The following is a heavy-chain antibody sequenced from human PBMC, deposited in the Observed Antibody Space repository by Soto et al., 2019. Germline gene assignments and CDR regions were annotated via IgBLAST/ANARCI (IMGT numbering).Heavy chain of an antibody. CDR1: SGSISSSNW. J-gene: IGHJ6*03. D-gene: IGHD2-2*01. V-gene: IGHV4-4*02. Sequence: TSETLSLTCAVSSGSISSSNWWSWVRQPPGKGLEWIGEIYHSGSTNYNPSLKRRVTISVDKSKNQFSLKLSSVTAADTAVYYCARVPAAMPGLYYYYYMDVWGKGTTVTVSS. CDR2: IYHSGST. CDR3: ARVPAAMPGLYYYYYMDV.